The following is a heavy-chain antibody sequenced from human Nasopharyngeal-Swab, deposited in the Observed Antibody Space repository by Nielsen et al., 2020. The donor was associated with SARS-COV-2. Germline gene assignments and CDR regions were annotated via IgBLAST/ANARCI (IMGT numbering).Heavy chain of an antibody. CDR2: IGTAGDT. CDR3: ARGPITMVRGVPVGAFDI. J-gene: IGHJ3*02. D-gene: IGHD3-10*01. Sequence: GESLKISCAASGFTFSSYDMHWVRQATGKGLEWVSAIGTAGDTYYPGSVKGRFTISRENAKNSLYLQMNSLRAGDTAVYYCARGPITMVRGVPVGAFDIWGQGTMVTVSS. V-gene: IGHV3-13*01. CDR1: GFTFSSYD.